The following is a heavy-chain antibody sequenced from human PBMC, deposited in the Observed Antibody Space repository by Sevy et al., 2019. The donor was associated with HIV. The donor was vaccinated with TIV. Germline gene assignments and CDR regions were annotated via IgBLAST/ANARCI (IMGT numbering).Heavy chain of an antibody. D-gene: IGHD6-6*01. CDR1: GFTFSSYA. CDR3: AKDQIRLSSSRTLDY. V-gene: IGHV3-23*01. J-gene: IGHJ4*02. CDR2: ISGSGGST. Sequence: GGSLRLSCAASGFTFSSYAMSWVRQAPGKGLEWVSAISGSGGSTYYADSVKGRFTNSRDNSKNTLYLQMNSLRAEDTAVYYCAKDQIRLSSSRTLDYWGQGTLVTVSS.